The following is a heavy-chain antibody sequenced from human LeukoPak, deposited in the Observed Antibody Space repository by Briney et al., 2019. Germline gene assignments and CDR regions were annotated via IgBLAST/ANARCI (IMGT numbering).Heavy chain of an antibody. J-gene: IGHJ4*02. D-gene: IGHD6-19*01. CDR2: INHSGST. CDR3: ARDRSGSDY. V-gene: IGHV4-34*01. CDR1: GGSFSGYY. Sequence: SETLSLTCAASGGSFSGYYWSWIRQPPGKGLEWIGEINHSGSTNYNPSLKSRVTISVDTSKNQFSLKLSSVTAADTAVYYCARDRSGSDYWGQGGLVTVSS.